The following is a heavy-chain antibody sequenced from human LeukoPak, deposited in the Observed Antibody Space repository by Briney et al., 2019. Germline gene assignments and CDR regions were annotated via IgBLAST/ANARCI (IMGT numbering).Heavy chain of an antibody. CDR2: IWYDGSNK. CDR3: ARSHTSYSSTWYFSYYFDY. V-gene: IGHV3-33*01. J-gene: IGHJ4*02. Sequence: GGSLRLSCAASGFTFSSYGMHWVRQAPGKGLEWVAVIWYDGSNKYYADSVKGRFTISRDNSKNTLYLQMNSLGDEDTAVYYCARSHTSYSSTWYFSYYFDYWGQGALVTVSS. CDR1: GFTFSSYG. D-gene: IGHD6-13*01.